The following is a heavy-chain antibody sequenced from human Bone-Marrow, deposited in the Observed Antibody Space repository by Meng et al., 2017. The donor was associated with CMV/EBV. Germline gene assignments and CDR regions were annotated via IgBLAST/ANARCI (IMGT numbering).Heavy chain of an antibody. CDR2: IHYNGSN. CDR3: ARTRITIFGAVTGFDA. Sequence: SETLSLTCTVSGASTDSYYWGWIRQAPGKGLEWIGHIHYNGSNNYNAYLKSRVTVSVDRSKNQFSLKLSSVTAADTAVYYCARTRITIFGAVTGFDAWGQGTLVTVSS. D-gene: IGHD3-3*01. CDR1: GASTDSYY. J-gene: IGHJ5*02. V-gene: IGHV4-59*01.